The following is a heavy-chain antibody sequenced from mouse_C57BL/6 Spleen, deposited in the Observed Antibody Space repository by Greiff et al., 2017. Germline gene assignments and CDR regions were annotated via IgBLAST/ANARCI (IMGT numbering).Heavy chain of an antibody. CDR1: GYTFTSYG. CDR3: ARGQGSSAWFAY. Sequence: QVQLQQSGAELARPGASVKLSCKASGYTFTSYGISWVKQRTGQGLEWLGEIYPRSGNTNYKEKFKGKATLTADKSSSTAYMELRSLTAEDSAVYFCARGQGSSAWFAYWGQGTLVTVSA. J-gene: IGHJ3*01. V-gene: IGHV1-81*01. D-gene: IGHD1-1*01. CDR2: IYPRSGNT.